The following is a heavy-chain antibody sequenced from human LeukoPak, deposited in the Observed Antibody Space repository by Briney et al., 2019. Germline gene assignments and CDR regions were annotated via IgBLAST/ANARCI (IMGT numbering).Heavy chain of an antibody. CDR3: ARRSIAAAALDY. CDR1: GGSISSYY. D-gene: IGHD6-13*01. V-gene: IGHV4-59*08. CDR2: IYYSGST. Sequence: PSETLSLTCTVSGGSISSYYWSWIRQPPGKGLEWIGYIYYSGSTNYNPSLKSRVTISVDTSKNQFSLKLSSVTAADTAVYYCARRSIAAAALDYWGQGTLVTVSS. J-gene: IGHJ4*02.